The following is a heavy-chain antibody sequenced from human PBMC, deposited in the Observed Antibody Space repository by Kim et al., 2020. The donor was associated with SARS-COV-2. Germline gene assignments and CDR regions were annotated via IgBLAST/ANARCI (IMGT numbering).Heavy chain of an antibody. CDR1: GGTFSSYA. CDR3: ARDWVGATPLNY. Sequence: SVKVSCKASGGTFSSYAISWVRQAPGQGLEWMGGIIPIFGTANYAQKFQGRVTITADESTSTAYMELSSLRSEDTAVYYCARDWVGATPLNYWGQGTLVTVSS. D-gene: IGHD1-26*01. V-gene: IGHV1-69*13. J-gene: IGHJ4*02. CDR2: IIPIFGTA.